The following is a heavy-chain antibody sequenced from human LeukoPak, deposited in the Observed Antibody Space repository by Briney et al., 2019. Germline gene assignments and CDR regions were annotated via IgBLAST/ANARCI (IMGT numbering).Heavy chain of an antibody. V-gene: IGHV3-66*01. J-gene: IGHJ4*02. Sequence: PGGSLRLSCVASGFTFSTYAMSWVRQAPGKGLEWVSVIYSGGSTYYADSVKGRFTISRDNSKNTLYLQMNSLRAEDAAVYYCARDRNGDYGFDYWGQGTLVTVSS. CDR3: ARDRNGDYGFDY. CDR1: GFTFSTYA. CDR2: IYSGGST. D-gene: IGHD4-17*01.